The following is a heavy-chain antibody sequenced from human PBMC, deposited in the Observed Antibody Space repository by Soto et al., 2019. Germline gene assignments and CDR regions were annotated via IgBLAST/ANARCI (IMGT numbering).Heavy chain of an antibody. CDR2: ISAYNGNT. J-gene: IGHJ6*02. V-gene: IGHV1-18*04. D-gene: IGHD3-3*01. CDR3: ARGKYSGGSIFGVVINGPNYYYGMDV. CDR1: GYTFTSYG. Sequence: ASVKVSCKASGYTFTSYGISWVRQAPGQGLEWMGWISAYNGNTNYAQKLQGRVTMTTDTSTSTAYMELRSLRSDDTAVYYCARGKYSGGSIFGVVINGPNYYYGMDVWGQGTTVTVSS.